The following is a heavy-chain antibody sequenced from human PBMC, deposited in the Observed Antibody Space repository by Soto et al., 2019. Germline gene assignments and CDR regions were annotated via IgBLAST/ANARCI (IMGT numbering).Heavy chain of an antibody. Sequence: SGGSLRLSCAASGFTFSGYCMHWVRQAPGKGLEWVAVIWYDGSNKYCADSVKGRFTISRDNSKNTLYLQMNSLRAEDTAVYYCARGDYYDSSGSSPYLDYWGQGTLVTVSS. CDR3: ARGDYYDSSGSSPYLDY. CDR2: IWYDGSNK. J-gene: IGHJ4*02. CDR1: GFTFSGYC. V-gene: IGHV3-33*01. D-gene: IGHD3-22*01.